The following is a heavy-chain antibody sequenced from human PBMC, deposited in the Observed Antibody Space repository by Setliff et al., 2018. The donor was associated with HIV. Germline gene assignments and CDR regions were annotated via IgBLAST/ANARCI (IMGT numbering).Heavy chain of an antibody. Sequence: ASVKVSCKASGYPFTNFGISWVRQAPGQALEWVGWISVSNDDTEYAEELQGRVTVTTDTSTGTAYMELRNLKSDDTAVYYCARSISGPYFDYWGRGTLVTVSS. CDR1: GYPFTNFG. J-gene: IGHJ4*02. CDR3: ARSISGPYFDY. V-gene: IGHV1-18*01. CDR2: ISVSNDDT. D-gene: IGHD3-10*01.